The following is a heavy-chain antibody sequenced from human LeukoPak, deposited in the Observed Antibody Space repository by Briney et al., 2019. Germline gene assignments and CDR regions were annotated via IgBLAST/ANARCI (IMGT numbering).Heavy chain of an antibody. CDR3: ARLEDNRGSGYYFDY. V-gene: IGHV5-51*01. D-gene: IGHD1-14*01. CDR2: IYPDDSDT. CDR1: GYRFTTYW. Sequence: TGESLKISCKASGYRFTTYWIGWVRQMPGKGLEWMGIIYPDDSDTRYSPSFQGQVTISADKSITTAYLQWSSLRASDTAIYYCARLEDNRGSGYYFDYWGQGTLVTVSS. J-gene: IGHJ4*02.